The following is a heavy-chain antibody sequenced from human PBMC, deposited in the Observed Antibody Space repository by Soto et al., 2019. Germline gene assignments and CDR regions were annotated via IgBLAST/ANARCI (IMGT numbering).Heavy chain of an antibody. CDR3: ASGFYGDYDDAFDI. J-gene: IGHJ3*02. CDR2: ISSSSSTI. V-gene: IGHV3-48*02. CDR1: GFTFSSYS. D-gene: IGHD4-17*01. Sequence: GGSLRLSCAASGFTFSSYSMNWVRQAPGKGLEWVSYISSSSSTIYYADSVKGRFTISRDNAKSSLYLQMNSLRDEDTAVYYCASGFYGDYDDAFDIWGQGTIVTVSS.